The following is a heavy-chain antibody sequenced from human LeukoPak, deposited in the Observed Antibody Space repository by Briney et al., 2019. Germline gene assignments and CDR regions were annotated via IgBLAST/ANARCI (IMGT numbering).Heavy chain of an antibody. CDR1: GFTFSSYG. V-gene: IGHV3-48*04. J-gene: IGHJ4*02. CDR3: ARVRSGYSHENYFDY. D-gene: IGHD5-18*01. Sequence: PGGSLRLSCAASGFTFSSYGMNWVRQAPGKGLEWVSYISGSGSTIYYADSVKGRFTISRDNAKDSLYLQMNSLRAEDTAVYYCARVRSGYSHENYFDYWGQGTLVTVSS. CDR2: ISGSGSTI.